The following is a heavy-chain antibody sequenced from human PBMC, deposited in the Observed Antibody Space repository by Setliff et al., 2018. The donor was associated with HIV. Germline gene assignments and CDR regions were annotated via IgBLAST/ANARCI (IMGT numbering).Heavy chain of an antibody. CDR1: GFTFGDYY. CDR2: ISSRGSVI. J-gene: IGHJ5*02. Sequence: GGSLRLSCAASGFTFGDYYMTWIRQAPKKGLECVAYISSRGSVIQYADSVKGRFTISRDNAKNSLSLQMNNLRDEDTAVYFCARGDVVQFRGALDPWGQGALVTV. V-gene: IGHV3-11*04. CDR3: ARGDVVQFRGALDP. D-gene: IGHD3-10*01.